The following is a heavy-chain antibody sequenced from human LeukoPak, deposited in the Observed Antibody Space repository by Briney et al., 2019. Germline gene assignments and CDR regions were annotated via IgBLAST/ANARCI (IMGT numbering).Heavy chain of an antibody. V-gene: IGHV3-23*01. D-gene: IGHD3-3*01. CDR3: AKVPHYDFLSGSPHYFDY. CDR1: GFTFSSYA. CDR2: ISGSGGST. Sequence: GGSLRLSCAASGFTFSSYAMSWVRQAPGKGLEWVSAISGSGGSTYYADSVKGRFTISRDNSKNTLYLQMNSLRAEDTAVYYCAKVPHYDFLSGSPHYFDYWGQGTLVTVSS. J-gene: IGHJ4*02.